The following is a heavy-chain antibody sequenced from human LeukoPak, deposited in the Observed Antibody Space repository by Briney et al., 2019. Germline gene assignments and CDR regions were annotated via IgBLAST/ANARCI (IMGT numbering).Heavy chain of an antibody. Sequence: GGSLRLSCAASGFTFSSYAMSWVRQAPGKGLEWVSAISGSGGSTDYADSVKGRFTISRDNSKNTLYLQMNRPRAEDTAVYYCAKEGGYYDSSGYYPEYFQHWGQGTLVTVSS. CDR1: GFTFSSYA. D-gene: IGHD3-22*01. CDR3: AKEGGYYDSSGYYPEYFQH. CDR2: ISGSGGST. V-gene: IGHV3-23*01. J-gene: IGHJ1*01.